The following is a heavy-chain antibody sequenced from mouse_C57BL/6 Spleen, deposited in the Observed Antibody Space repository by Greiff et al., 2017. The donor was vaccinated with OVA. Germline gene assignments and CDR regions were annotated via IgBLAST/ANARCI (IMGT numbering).Heavy chain of an antibody. CDR1: GYTFTSYW. CDR2: IDPSDSYT. CDR3: ARSDY. V-gene: IGHV1-50*01. J-gene: IGHJ2*01. Sequence: VQLQQPGAELVKPGASVKLSCKASGYTFTSYWMQWVKQRPGQGLEWIGEIDPSDSYTNYNQKFKGKATLTVDTSSSTAYMQLSSLTSEDSAVDYCARSDYWGQGTTLTVSS.